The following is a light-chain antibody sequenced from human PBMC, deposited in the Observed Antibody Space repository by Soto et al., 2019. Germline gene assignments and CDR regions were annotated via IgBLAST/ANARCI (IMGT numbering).Light chain of an antibody. V-gene: IGLV2-14*01. CDR3: SSYTSSSTRV. CDR1: SSDVGGYNY. Sequence: QSVLTQPASVSGSPGQSITISCTGTSSDVGGYNYVSWYQQHPGKAPKLMIYEVSNRPSGVSNRFSGSKSGNTASLTISGRQAEDEADYYGSSYTSSSTRVFGGGTKLPVL. J-gene: IGLJ3*02. CDR2: EVS.